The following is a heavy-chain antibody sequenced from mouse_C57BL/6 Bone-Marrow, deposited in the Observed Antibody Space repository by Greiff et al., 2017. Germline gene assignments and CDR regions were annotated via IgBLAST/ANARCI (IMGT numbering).Heavy chain of an antibody. V-gene: IGHV5-16*01. D-gene: IGHD1-1*01. CDR1: GFTFSDYY. CDR2: INYDGSST. Sequence: EVQRVESEGGLVQPGSSMKLSCTASGFTFSDYYMAWVRQVPEKGLEWVANINYDGSSTYYLDSLKSRFIISRDNAKNILYLQMSSLKSEDTATYYCARDVYYYGSSPLYFDVWGTGTTVTVSS. CDR3: ARDVYYYGSSPLYFDV. J-gene: IGHJ1*03.